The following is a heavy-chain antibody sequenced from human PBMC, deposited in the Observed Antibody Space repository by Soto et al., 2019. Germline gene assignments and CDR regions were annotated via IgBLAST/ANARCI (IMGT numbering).Heavy chain of an antibody. CDR1: GGSISSYY. V-gene: IGHV4-59*08. CDR3: ARRREFDY. CDR2: IYYSGST. J-gene: IGHJ4*02. D-gene: IGHD1-26*01. Sequence: PSETLSLTCTVSGGSISSYYWSWIRQPPGKGLEWIGYIYYSGSTNYNPSLKSRVTISVDTSKNQFSLKPSSVTAADTAVYYCARRREFDYWGQGTLVTVS.